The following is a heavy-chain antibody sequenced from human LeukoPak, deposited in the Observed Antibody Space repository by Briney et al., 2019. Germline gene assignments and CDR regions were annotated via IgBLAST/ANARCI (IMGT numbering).Heavy chain of an antibody. J-gene: IGHJ6*03. CDR2: IYYSGST. D-gene: IGHD1-14*01. Sequence: SETLSLTCTVSGGSFSSSSCYWGWIRQPPGKGLEWIGSIYYSGSTYYNPSLKSRVTISVDTSKNQFSLKLSSVTAADTAVYYCARERGTWPSRPDPMDVWGKGTTVTVSS. CDR3: ARERGTWPSRPDPMDV. V-gene: IGHV4-39*07. CDR1: GGSFSSSSCY.